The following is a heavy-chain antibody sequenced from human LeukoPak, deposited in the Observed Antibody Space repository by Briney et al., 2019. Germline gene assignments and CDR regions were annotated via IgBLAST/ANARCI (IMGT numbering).Heavy chain of an antibody. CDR1: GYTFTGYY. CDR2: ISAYNGNT. J-gene: IGHJ4*02. CDR3: ARGYCSGGSCYPDFDY. Sequence: ASVKVSCKASGYTFTGYYMHWVRQAPGQGLEWMGWISAYNGNTNYAQKLQGRVTMTTDTSTSTAYMELRSLRSDDTAVYYCARGYCSGGSCYPDFDYWGQGTLVTVSS. D-gene: IGHD2-15*01. V-gene: IGHV1-18*04.